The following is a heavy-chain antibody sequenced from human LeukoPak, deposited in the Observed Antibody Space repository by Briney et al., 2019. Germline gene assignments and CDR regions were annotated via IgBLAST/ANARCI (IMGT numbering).Heavy chain of an antibody. Sequence: SQTLSLTCTVSGGSISSGSYYWSWIRQPAGKGLEWIGRIYTSGSTNYNPSLKSRVTISVDTSKNQFSLKLSSVTAADTAVYYCARVGNYDDAFDIWGQGTMVTVSS. D-gene: IGHD4-11*01. CDR1: GGSISSGSYY. V-gene: IGHV4-61*02. CDR2: IYTSGST. CDR3: ARVGNYDDAFDI. J-gene: IGHJ3*02.